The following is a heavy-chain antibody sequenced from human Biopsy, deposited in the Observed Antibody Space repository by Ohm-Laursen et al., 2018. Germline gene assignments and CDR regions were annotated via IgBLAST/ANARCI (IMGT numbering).Heavy chain of an antibody. D-gene: IGHD3-10*01. CDR2: ISASDDSK. J-gene: IGHJ6*02. Sequence: SLRLSCAASGFTFTNYAMSWVRQAPGKGLEWVSSISASDDSKYYGDSVKGRFTISRDSSTNTLYLQMNGLRADDTAVYYCARPPWGHAYGYYNGMDVWGQGTTVIVSS. CDR1: GFTFTNYA. V-gene: IGHV3-23*01. CDR3: ARPPWGHAYGYYNGMDV.